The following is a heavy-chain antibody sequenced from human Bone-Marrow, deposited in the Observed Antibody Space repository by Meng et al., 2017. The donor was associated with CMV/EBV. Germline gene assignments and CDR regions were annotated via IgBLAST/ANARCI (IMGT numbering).Heavy chain of an antibody. V-gene: IGHV3-21*01. CDR2: MGFRRGYV. D-gene: IGHD2-2*01. CDR3: AREGYQVATTAPNLDV. Sequence: GESLKISCAASGFTFSGYSMSWVRQAPGKGLEGVSSMGFRRGYVSHANSVEGRFTIARDNAKNSLFLQLNSLRAEDTAVYFRAREGYQVATTAPNLDVWGQGTLVTVSS. J-gene: IGHJ4*02. CDR1: GFTFSGYS.